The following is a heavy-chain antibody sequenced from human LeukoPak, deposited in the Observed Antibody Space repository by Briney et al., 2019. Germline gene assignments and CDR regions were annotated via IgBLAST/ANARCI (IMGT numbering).Heavy chain of an antibody. V-gene: IGHV4-59*01. CDR1: GGSLSPYY. J-gene: IGHJ6*03. CDR2: ISYSGST. Sequence: SETLSLTCTVSGGSLSPYYWSWIRQSPGKGLEWIGYISYSGSTNSHPSLKSRVTISVDMSKPQFYLELSSVTAADTAVYYCARAVDYYYYYMDVWGKGTTATISS. CDR3: ARAVDYYYYYMDV.